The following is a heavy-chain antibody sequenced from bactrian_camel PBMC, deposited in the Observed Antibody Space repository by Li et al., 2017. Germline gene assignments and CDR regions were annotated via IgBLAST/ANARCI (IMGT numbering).Heavy chain of an antibody. CDR1: GASTSIAC. D-gene: IGHD2*01. Sequence: HVQLVESGGGSVQSGGSLRLSCIASGASTSIACMGWFRQAPGREREAVAGITPGGTKSYANSAKGRFHISKDDAKNTLYLQMNNLKPEDTAMYYCAAGGSCYWSTSLHRGTYTSWGQGTQVTVS. CDR2: ITPGGTK. CDR3: AAGGSCYWSTSLHRGTYTS. V-gene: IGHV3S53*01. J-gene: IGHJ6*01.